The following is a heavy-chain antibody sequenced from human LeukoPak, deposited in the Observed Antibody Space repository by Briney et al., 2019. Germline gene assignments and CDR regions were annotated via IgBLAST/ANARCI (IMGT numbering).Heavy chain of an antibody. V-gene: IGHV3-66*01. CDR3: ARETDPGAFDI. J-gene: IGHJ3*02. Sequence: GRSLRLSCAAAGFTVSNNYMSWVRQAPGKGLEWVSVIYSGGSTYYADSVRGRFTISRDNSKNTLYLQMNSLRAEDTAVYYCARETDPGAFDIWGQGTRVTVSS. CDR2: IYSGGST. CDR1: GFTVSNNY.